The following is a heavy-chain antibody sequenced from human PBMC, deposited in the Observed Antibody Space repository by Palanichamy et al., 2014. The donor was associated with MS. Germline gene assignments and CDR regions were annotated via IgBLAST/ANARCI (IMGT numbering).Heavy chain of an antibody. D-gene: IGHD1-7*01. J-gene: IGHJ3*02. CDR1: GYTFTNYW. CDR2: IYPGDSDT. CDR3: ARHPARELRAGGAFDI. V-gene: IGHV5-51*01. Sequence: EVQLEQSGAEVKKPGESLKISCKGSGYTFTNYWIGWVRQMPGKGLEWMGLIYPGDSDTRYSPSFQGQVTISADKSISTAYLQWSSLRASDTAIYYCARHPARELRAGGAFDIWGQGTMVTVSS.